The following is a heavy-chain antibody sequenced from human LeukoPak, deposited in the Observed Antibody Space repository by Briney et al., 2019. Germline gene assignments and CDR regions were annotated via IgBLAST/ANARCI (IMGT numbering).Heavy chain of an antibody. CDR3: ARASLYHYSGYDSFDY. CDR2: IYTSGST. D-gene: IGHD5-12*01. J-gene: IGHJ4*02. CDR1: THSVSTDYY. Sequence: SETLSLTCTVSTHSVSTDYYWSWIRQPAGKGLEWIGRIYTSGSTNYNPSLKSRVTMSVDTSKNQFSLKLSSVTAADTAVYYCARASLYHYSGYDSFDYWGQGTLVTVSS. V-gene: IGHV4-4*07.